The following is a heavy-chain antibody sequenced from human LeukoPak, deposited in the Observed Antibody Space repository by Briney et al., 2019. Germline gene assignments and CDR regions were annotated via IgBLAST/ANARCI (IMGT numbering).Heavy chain of an antibody. CDR1: GYTFTSYD. V-gene: IGHV1-8*01. Sequence: ASVKVSCKASGYTFTSYDINWVRPATGQGLEWMGWMNPNSGNTGYAQKFQGRVTMTRNTSISTAYMELSSLRSEDTAVYYCAGGKLTGYYTNYYYGMDVWGQGTTVTVSS. CDR2: MNPNSGNT. CDR3: AGGKLTGYYTNYYYGMDV. D-gene: IGHD3-9*01. J-gene: IGHJ6*02.